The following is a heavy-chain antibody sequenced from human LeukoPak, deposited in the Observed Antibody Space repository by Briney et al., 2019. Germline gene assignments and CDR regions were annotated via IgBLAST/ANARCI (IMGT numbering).Heavy chain of an antibody. CDR1: GGSFSPYY. J-gene: IGHJ5*02. D-gene: IGHD2-2*01. V-gene: IGHV4-34*01. CDR2: INHSRST. Sequence: SETLSLTCAVYGGSFSPYYWSWIRQSPDKGLEWIGEINHSRSTNYNPSLKSWVTISVDTSKNQFSLKLSSVTAADTAVYYCARGSGPYCSSTSCYRGTFDPWGQGTLVTVSS. CDR3: ARGSGPYCSSTSCYRGTFDP.